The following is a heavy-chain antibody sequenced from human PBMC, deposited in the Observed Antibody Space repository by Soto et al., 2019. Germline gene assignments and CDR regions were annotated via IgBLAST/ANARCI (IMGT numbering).Heavy chain of an antibody. Sequence: PGGSLRLSCAASGFTFSSYGMHWVRQAPGKGLEWVAVIWYDGSNKYYADSVKGRFTISRDNSKNTLYLQMNSLRAEDTAVYYCAKVGPYDSGSYMFRYNRFGPWGPGTLVTVSS. J-gene: IGHJ5*02. CDR2: IWYDGSNK. CDR1: GFTFSSYG. V-gene: IGHV3-33*06. CDR3: AKVGPYDSGSYMFRYNRFGP. D-gene: IGHD3-10*01.